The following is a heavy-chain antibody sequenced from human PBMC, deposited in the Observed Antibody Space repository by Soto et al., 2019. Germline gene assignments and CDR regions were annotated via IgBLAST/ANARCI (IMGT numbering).Heavy chain of an antibody. Sequence: ASVKDSGTASGYTFTRYDIDWVRQATGQGLEWMGWMNPNSGNTGYAQKFQGRVTMTRNTSISTAYMDLSSLRSEDTAVYYCARANGYFDYWVQGTLVTVSS. CDR1: GYTFTRYD. J-gene: IGHJ4*02. CDR3: ARANGYFDY. V-gene: IGHV1-8*01. D-gene: IGHD2-8*01. CDR2: MNPNSGNT.